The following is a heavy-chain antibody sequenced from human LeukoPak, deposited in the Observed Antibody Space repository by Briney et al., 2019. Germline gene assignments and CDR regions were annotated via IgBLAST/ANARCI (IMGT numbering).Heavy chain of an antibody. CDR2: ISAYNGNT. D-gene: IGHD3-3*01. CDR1: GYTFTSYG. CDR3: ARALRSRADYDFWSGYPYGDYYMDV. Sequence: ASVKVSCKASGYTFTSYGISWVRQAPGQGLEWMGWISAYNGNTNYAQKLQGRFTMTTDTSTSTAYMELRSLRSDDTAVYYCARALRSRADYDFWSGYPYGDYYMDVWGKGTTVTVSS. V-gene: IGHV1-18*01. J-gene: IGHJ6*03.